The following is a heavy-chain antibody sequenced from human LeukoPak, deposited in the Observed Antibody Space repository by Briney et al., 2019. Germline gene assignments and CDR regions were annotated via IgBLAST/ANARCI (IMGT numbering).Heavy chain of an antibody. D-gene: IGHD1-26*01. CDR1: GFTFSNYA. J-gene: IGHJ5*02. Sequence: GGSLRLSCAASGFTFSNYAMHWVRQAPGKGLEWVAIISYDGTNKYYADSVKGRFTISRDNSKNTLYLQMNSLRAEDTAVYYCARDPLVGATDRWGQGTLVTVSS. V-gene: IGHV3-30*04. CDR2: ISYDGTNK. CDR3: ARDPLVGATDR.